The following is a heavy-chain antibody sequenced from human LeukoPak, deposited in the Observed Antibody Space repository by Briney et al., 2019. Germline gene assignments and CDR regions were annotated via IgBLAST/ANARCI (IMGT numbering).Heavy chain of an antibody. CDR1: GYSISSGYY. V-gene: IGHV4-38-2*01. J-gene: IGHJ4*02. D-gene: IGHD4-17*01. CDR3: ARRRGDPRYFDY. Sequence: SETLSLTCAVSGYSISSGYYWGWIRQPPGKGLEWIGSIYHTGSTYYNPSLQSRVTISLDSPKNQFSLKLSSVTAADTAVYYCARRRGDPRYFDYWGQGTLVTVSS. CDR2: IYHTGST.